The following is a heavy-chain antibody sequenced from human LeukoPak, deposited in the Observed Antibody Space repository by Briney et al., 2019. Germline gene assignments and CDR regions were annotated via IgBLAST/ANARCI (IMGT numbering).Heavy chain of an antibody. J-gene: IGHJ4*02. CDR1: GYSFTTYW. V-gene: IGHV5-51*01. D-gene: IGHD2-8*02. Sequence: GESLKISCKGSGYSFTTYWIGWVRQMPGKGLEWMGIICPGDSDTRSSPSFQGQVTISADKSISTAYLQWSSLKASDTAVYYCVRQSTGFDYWGQGTLVTVSS. CDR3: VRQSTGFDY. CDR2: ICPGDSDT.